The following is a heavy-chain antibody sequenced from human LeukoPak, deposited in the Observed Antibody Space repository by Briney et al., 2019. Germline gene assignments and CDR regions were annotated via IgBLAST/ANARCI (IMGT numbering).Heavy chain of an antibody. Sequence: SETLSLTCSVSGGSIGRSSYYWGWTRQPPGKGLEWLGGIYSGGGTYYNPSLKSRVTISVDTSRNQFSLKLGSVNAADTAVYYCARHGSIATGAFTYWGQGTLVTVSS. CDR1: GGSIGRSSYY. J-gene: IGHJ4*02. CDR2: IYSGGGT. V-gene: IGHV4-39*01. CDR3: ARHGSIATGAFTY. D-gene: IGHD6-13*01.